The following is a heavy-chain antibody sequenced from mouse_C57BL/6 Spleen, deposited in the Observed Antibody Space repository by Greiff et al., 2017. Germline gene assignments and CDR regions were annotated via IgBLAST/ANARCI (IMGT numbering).Heavy chain of an antibody. D-gene: IGHD1-3*01. CDR1: GYTFTSYW. J-gene: IGHJ1*03. CDR2: IHPNSGST. CDR3: ARSGLYSEGNFDV. V-gene: IGHV1-64*01. Sequence: VQLQQPGAELVKPGASVKLSCKASGYTFTSYWMHWVKQRPGQGLEWIGMIHPNSGSTNYNEKFKSKATLTVDKSSSTAYMHISSLTSEDSAVYYCARSGLYSEGNFDVWGTGTTVTVSS.